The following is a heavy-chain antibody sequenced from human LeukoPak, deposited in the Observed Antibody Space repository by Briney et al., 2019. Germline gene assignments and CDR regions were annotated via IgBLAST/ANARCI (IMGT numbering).Heavy chain of an antibody. D-gene: IGHD3-16*01. V-gene: IGHV1-69*13. CDR3: ARDFRGGYYYYYYGMDV. CDR2: IIPIFGTA. CDR1: GGTFTSYA. Sequence: ASVKVSCKASGGTFTSYAISWVRQAPGQGLEWMGGIIPIFGTANYAQKFQGRVPITADESTSTAYMELSSLRSEDTAVYYCARDFRGGYYYYYYGMDVWGQGTTVTVSS. J-gene: IGHJ6*02.